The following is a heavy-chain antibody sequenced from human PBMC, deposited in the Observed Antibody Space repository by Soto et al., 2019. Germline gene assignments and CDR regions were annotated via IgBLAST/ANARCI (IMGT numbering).Heavy chain of an antibody. CDR3: EGSWT. J-gene: IGHJ3*01. CDR1: GFTLTNYA. CDR2: ISASGDRT. D-gene: IGHD5-12*01. Sequence: EVQLLVSGGGSVQPGGSLRLSCEVSGFTLTNYAMSWVRQAPGKGLEWVSQISASGDRTYYADTVKGRFTISKDTSTNTLFLHMNSLRGEDSAVYYCEGSWTWGQGTMVTVSS. V-gene: IGHV3-23*01.